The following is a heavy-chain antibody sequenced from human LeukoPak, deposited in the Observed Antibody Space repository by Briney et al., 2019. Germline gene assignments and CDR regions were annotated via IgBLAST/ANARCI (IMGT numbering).Heavy chain of an antibody. Sequence: ASVKVSCKASGYTFTAYYMYWVRQAPGQGLEWMGWINPNSGGTNYAQKFQGRVTMTTDTSTSTAYMELRSLRSDDTAVYYCARVPRGVVPAAFFDYWGQGTLVTVSS. D-gene: IGHD2-2*01. CDR2: INPNSGGT. CDR3: ARVPRGVVPAAFFDY. CDR1: GYTFTAYY. V-gene: IGHV1-2*02. J-gene: IGHJ4*02.